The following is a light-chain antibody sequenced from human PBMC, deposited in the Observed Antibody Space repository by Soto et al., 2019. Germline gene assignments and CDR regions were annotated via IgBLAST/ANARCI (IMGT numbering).Light chain of an antibody. V-gene: IGKV3-11*01. Sequence: VLLTHSPATLSVAPGERATLSCRASQFLSSYLAWYQQKPGQPPRLLIYDTSSRATGIPARFSGSGFGIDFTLTITSQEPEDFGDYFSHQRNKFGQGTRLEIK. CDR3: HQRNK. CDR2: DTS. J-gene: IGKJ5*01. CDR1: QFLSSY.